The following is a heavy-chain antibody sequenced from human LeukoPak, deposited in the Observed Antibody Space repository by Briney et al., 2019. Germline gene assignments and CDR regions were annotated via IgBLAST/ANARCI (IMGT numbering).Heavy chain of an antibody. J-gene: IGHJ6*02. V-gene: IGHV3-30*18. CDR2: ISYHGSNT. D-gene: IGHD2/OR15-2a*01. CDR1: GFTFSTYG. CDR3: AKGSYGNSSPPDYYYGMDV. Sequence: PGGSLRLSCAASGFTFSTYGMLWVRQAPGKGLERVALISYHGSNTYYTDSVKGRFTISRDNSKDTLYLQMNSLRVEDTAVYYCAKGSYGNSSPPDYYYGMDVWGLGTTVTVSS.